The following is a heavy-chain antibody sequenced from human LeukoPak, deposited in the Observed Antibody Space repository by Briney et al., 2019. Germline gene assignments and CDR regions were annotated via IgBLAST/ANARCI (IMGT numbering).Heavy chain of an antibody. V-gene: IGHV1-2*02. D-gene: IGHD2-8*01. CDR1: GYTFTGYY. J-gene: IGHJ5*02. CDR3: ARPLLPYCTNGVCYEAGRLWFDP. Sequence: ASVKVSCKASGYTFTGYYMHWVRQAPGQGLEWMGWINPNSGGTNYAQKFQGRVTMTRDTSISAAYMELSRLRSDDTAVYYCARPLLPYCTNGVCYEAGRLWFDPWGQGTLVTVSS. CDR2: INPNSGGT.